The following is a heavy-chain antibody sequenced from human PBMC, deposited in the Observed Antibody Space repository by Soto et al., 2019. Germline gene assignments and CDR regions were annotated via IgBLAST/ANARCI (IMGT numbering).Heavy chain of an antibody. D-gene: IGHD6-19*01. Sequence: GASVKVSFKASGGTFSRYAISWLRQAPGQGLEWMGGIIPIFGTANYAQKFQGRVTITADESTSTAYMELSSLRSEDTAVYYFARGESPEGYSSGWYLFDYWGQGTLVTVSS. V-gene: IGHV1-69*13. CDR3: ARGESPEGYSSGWYLFDY. CDR1: GGTFSRYA. CDR2: IIPIFGTA. J-gene: IGHJ4*02.